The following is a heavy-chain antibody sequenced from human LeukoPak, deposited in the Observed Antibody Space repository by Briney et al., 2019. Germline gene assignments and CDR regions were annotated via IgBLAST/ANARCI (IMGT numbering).Heavy chain of an antibody. D-gene: IGHD3-16*01. J-gene: IGHJ3*02. Sequence: GGSLRLSCAASGFAFSSYAMSWVRQAPGKGLEWVLAISGSGGSTYYADSVKGRFTISRDNSKNTLYLQMNSLRAEDTAVYYCASPGGGSAFDIWGQGTMVTVSS. CDR3: ASPGGGSAFDI. CDR2: ISGSGGST. V-gene: IGHV3-23*01. CDR1: GFAFSSYA.